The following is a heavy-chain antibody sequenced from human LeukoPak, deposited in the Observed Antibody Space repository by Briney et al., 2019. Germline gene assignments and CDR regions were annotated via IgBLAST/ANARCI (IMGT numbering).Heavy chain of an antibody. V-gene: IGHV3-30*03. Sequence: GGSLRLSCAASGFTFSSYGMHWVRQAPGKGLEWVAVISYDGGNKYYADSVKGRFTISRDNSKNTLYLQMNSLRAEDTAVYYCARDRGWIQHDIWGQGTMVTVSS. D-gene: IGHD5-18*01. CDR2: ISYDGGNK. CDR1: GFTFSSYG. CDR3: ARDRGWIQHDI. J-gene: IGHJ3*02.